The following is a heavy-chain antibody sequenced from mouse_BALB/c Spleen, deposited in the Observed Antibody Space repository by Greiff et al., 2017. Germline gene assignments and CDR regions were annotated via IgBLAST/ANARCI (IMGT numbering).Heavy chain of an antibody. CDR2: IWGDGST. V-gene: IGHV2-6-7*01. J-gene: IGHJ4*01. CDR3: ARDRYDDAMDD. CDR1: GFSLTGYG. D-gene: IGHD2-14*01. Sequence: VKLMESGPGLVAPSQSLSITCTVSGFSLTGYGVHWVRQPPGKGLEWLGMIWGDGSTDYNSALKSRLSISKDNSKSQVFLKMNSLQTDDTARYYCARDRYDDAMDDWGQGTSVTVSS.